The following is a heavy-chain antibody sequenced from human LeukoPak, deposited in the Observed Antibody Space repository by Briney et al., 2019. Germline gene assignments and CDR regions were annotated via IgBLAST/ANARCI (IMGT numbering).Heavy chain of an antibody. CDR3: ARGGIAENYYGSGSYYLDY. D-gene: IGHD3-10*01. V-gene: IGHV4-39*07. Sequence: KPSETLSLTCTVSGGSISSSSYYWGRIRQPPGKGLEWIGSIYYSGSTNYNPSLNSRVTISLDTSKNHFSLKLNSVTAADTAVYYCARGGIAENYYGSGSYYLDYWGQGTLVTVSS. CDR1: GGSISSSSYY. J-gene: IGHJ4*02. CDR2: IYYSGST.